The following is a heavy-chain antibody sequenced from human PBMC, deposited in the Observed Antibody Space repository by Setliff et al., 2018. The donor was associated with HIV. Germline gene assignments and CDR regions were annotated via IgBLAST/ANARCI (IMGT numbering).Heavy chain of an antibody. CDR3: AGGTGSYPKPFDP. Sequence: LRLSCSASGFSVTSNTMSWVRQAPGKGLQWVSLIYSGGGTYYANSVKGRFTISRDTSKNTLYLQMNSLRVEDTGVYYCAGGTGSYPKPFDPWGQGTLVTVS. D-gene: IGHD3-10*01. CDR2: IYSGGGT. J-gene: IGHJ5*02. V-gene: IGHV3-66*01. CDR1: GFSVTSNT.